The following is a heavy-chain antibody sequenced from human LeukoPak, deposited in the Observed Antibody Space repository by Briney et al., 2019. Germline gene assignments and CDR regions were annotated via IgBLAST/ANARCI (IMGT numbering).Heavy chain of an antibody. D-gene: IGHD2-15*01. CDR1: GFTFSSYA. CDR2: ISYDGSNK. Sequence: GGSLRLSCAASGFTFSSYAMHWVRQAPGKGLEWVAVISYDGSNKYYADSVKGRFTISRDNSKNTLYLQMNSLRAEDTAVYYCAKIPNCSGGSCYKNWFDPWGQGTLVTVSS. V-gene: IGHV3-30-3*01. J-gene: IGHJ5*02. CDR3: AKIPNCSGGSCYKNWFDP.